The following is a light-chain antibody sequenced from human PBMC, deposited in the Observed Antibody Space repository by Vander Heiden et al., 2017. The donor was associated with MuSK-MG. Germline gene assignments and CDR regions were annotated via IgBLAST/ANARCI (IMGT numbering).Light chain of an antibody. V-gene: IGKV1-39*01. CDR3: QQSDNMPRT. J-gene: IGKJ2*01. CDR2: AAS. CDR1: EDIYTY. Sequence: DIQMTQSPSSLSASVGDRVIITCRASEDIYTYLHWYQQKPGKAPEVVMYAASTLQSGVPSRFSGSGSGTDFTLTINKLQPEDFATYYCQQSDNMPRTFGQGTKLDNK.